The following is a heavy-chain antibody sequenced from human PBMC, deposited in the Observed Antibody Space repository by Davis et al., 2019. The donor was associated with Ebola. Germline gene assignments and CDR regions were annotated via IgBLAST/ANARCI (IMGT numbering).Heavy chain of an antibody. CDR1: GYTFTGYY. Sequence: AASVKVSCKASGYTFTGYYMHWVRQAPGQGLEWMGWINPNSGGTNYAQKFQGWVTMTRDTSISTAYMELSRLRSDDTAVYYCARHKFLVGATHYYYGMDVWGQGTTVTVSS. CDR2: INPNSGGT. J-gene: IGHJ6*02. D-gene: IGHD1-26*01. V-gene: IGHV1-2*04. CDR3: ARHKFLVGATHYYYGMDV.